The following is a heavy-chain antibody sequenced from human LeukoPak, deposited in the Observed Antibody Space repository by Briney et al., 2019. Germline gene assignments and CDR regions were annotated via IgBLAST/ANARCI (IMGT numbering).Heavy chain of an antibody. CDR3: ARVGFWSGYREEGDAFDI. D-gene: IGHD3-3*01. J-gene: IGHJ3*02. CDR2: IYHSGST. CDR1: GYSISSGYY. V-gene: IGHV4-38-2*01. Sequence: PSETLSLTCAVSGYSISSGYYWGWIRQPPGKGLEWIGSIYHSGSTYYNPSLKSRVTISVDTSKNQFSLKLSSVTAADTAVYYCARVGFWSGYREEGDAFDIWGQGTMVTVSS.